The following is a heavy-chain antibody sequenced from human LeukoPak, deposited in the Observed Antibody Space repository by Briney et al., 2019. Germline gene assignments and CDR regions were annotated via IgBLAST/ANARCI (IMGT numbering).Heavy chain of an antibody. CDR3: AKGADYYGMDV. CDR2: ISWNSGSI. CDR1: GFTFDDYA. J-gene: IGHJ6*02. Sequence: GRSLRLSCAASGFTFDDYAMHWVRQAPGKGLEWVSGISWNSGSIGYADSVKGRFTISRDNAKNSLYLQMNSLRAEDTALYYCAKGADYYGMDVWGQGTTVTVTS. V-gene: IGHV3-9*01.